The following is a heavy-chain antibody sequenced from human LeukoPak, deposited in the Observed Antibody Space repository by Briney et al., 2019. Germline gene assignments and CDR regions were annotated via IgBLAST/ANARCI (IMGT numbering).Heavy chain of an antibody. Sequence: SETLSLTCTVSGGSISSYYWSWIRQPPGKGLEWIGYIYYSGSTNYNPSLKSRVTISVDTSKNQFSLKLSSVTAADTAVYYCARDSIYGSGSDAFDIWGQGTMVTVSS. V-gene: IGHV4-59*12. CDR1: GGSISSYY. CDR2: IYYSGST. D-gene: IGHD3-10*01. CDR3: ARDSIYGSGSDAFDI. J-gene: IGHJ3*02.